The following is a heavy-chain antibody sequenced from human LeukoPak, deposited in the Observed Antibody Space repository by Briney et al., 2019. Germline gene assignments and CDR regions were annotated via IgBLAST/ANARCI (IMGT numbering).Heavy chain of an antibody. CDR1: GGSISSSSYY. CDR2: IYYSGST. D-gene: IGHD6-19*01. J-gene: IGHJ3*02. V-gene: IGHV4-39*01. Sequence: SETLSLTCTVSGGSISSSSYYWGWIRQPPGKGLEWIGSIYYSGSTYYNPSLKSRVTITVDTSKNQFSLKLSSVTAADTAVYYCARLIAVAMAAFDIWGQGTMVTVSS. CDR3: ARLIAVAMAAFDI.